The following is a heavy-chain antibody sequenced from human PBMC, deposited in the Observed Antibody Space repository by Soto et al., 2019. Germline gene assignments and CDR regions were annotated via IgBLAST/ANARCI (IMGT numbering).Heavy chain of an antibody. CDR2: IKQDVTEK. D-gene: IGHD5-18*01. J-gene: IGHJ3*02. V-gene: IGHV3-7*01. CDR1: GFTFSRYW. CDR3: ARGDTPMITGMDSFDI. Sequence: GALRLSCAASGFTFSRYWMNWVHQAPGKGLEWVANIKQDVTEKNYVDSVKGRFTISRDNARNSLYLQMDSLRAEDTAVYFCARGDTPMITGMDSFDIWGQGTMVTVSS.